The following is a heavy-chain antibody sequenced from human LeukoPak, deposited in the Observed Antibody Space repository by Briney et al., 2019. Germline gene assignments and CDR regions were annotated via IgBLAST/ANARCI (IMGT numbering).Heavy chain of an antibody. V-gene: IGHV3-7*01. CDR2: IKQDGSKK. J-gene: IGHJ4*02. D-gene: IGHD3-10*01. CDR3: ARAGSHWHYVY. Sequence: GGSLRLSCVASGFPFSSYWMTWVRQAPGKGLEWVANIKQDGSKKSYVDSVKGRFTISRDNAKNSLSLQMNNLRVEDTAVYYCARAGSHWHYVYWGQGTVVTVSS. CDR1: GFPFSSYW.